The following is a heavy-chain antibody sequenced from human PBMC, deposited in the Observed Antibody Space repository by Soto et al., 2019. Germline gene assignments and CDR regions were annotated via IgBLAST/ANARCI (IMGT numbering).Heavy chain of an antibody. Sequence: PGGSLRLSCTASGFTFGDYAMSWFRQAPGKGLEWVGFIRSKAYGGTTEYAASVKGRFTISRDDSKSIAYLQMNSLKTEDTAVYYCTRDQRWLQLEAFDYWGQGTLVTVSS. V-gene: IGHV3-49*03. J-gene: IGHJ4*02. CDR3: TRDQRWLQLEAFDY. CDR2: IRSKAYGGTT. CDR1: GFTFGDYA. D-gene: IGHD5-12*01.